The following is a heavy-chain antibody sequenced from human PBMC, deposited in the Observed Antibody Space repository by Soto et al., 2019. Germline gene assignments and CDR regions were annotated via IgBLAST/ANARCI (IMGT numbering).Heavy chain of an antibody. Sequence: SVKVSCKASGGTFSSYAISWVRQAPGQGLEWMGGIIPIFGTANYAQKFQGRVTITADESTSTAYMELSSLRSEDTAVYYCARFKSRVRQNSPAYFDYWAQGTLVTVPS. D-gene: IGHD2-2*01. V-gene: IGHV1-69*13. CDR1: GGTFSSYA. CDR2: IIPIFGTA. J-gene: IGHJ4*02. CDR3: ARFKSRVRQNSPAYFDY.